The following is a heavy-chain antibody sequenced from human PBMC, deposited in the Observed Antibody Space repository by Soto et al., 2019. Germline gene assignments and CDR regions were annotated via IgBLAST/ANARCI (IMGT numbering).Heavy chain of an antibody. CDR1: GGSIIGYY. CDR2: IYSDGTT. Sequence: PSRTLSLTCIVSGGSIIGYYWSWIRQPAGKELEWIGRIYSDGTTNYNPSLKGRGTMSVDTSKKQISLKLTSVTAADTAMYYCARDRGYRSGSFGSWGQG. CDR3: ARDRGYRSGSFGS. V-gene: IGHV4-4*07. J-gene: IGHJ5*02. D-gene: IGHD5-18*01.